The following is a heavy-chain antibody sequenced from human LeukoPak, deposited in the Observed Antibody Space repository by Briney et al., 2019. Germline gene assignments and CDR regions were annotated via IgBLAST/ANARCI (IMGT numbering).Heavy chain of an antibody. Sequence: SETLSLTCAVYGGSFSGYYWSWIRQPPGKGLEWIGEINHSGSTNYNPSLKSRVTISIDTSKNQVSLKLTSVTAADTAVYYCARTGDQGGYWGQGTLVTVSS. D-gene: IGHD1-14*01. CDR1: GGSFSGYY. V-gene: IGHV4-34*01. J-gene: IGHJ4*02. CDR2: INHSGST. CDR3: ARTGDQGGY.